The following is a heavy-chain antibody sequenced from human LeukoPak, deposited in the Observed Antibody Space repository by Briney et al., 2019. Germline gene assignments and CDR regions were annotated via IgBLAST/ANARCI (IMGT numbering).Heavy chain of an antibody. Sequence: PGGSLRLSCAASGFTFSSYDMNWVRQAPGKGLEWVSSISSSSSYIYYADSVKSRFTISRDNAKNSLYLQMNSVRAEDTAVYYCARGMYYYGSGSSFDNWGQGTLVTVSS. V-gene: IGHV3-21*01. CDR2: ISSSSSYI. CDR1: GFTFSSYD. J-gene: IGHJ4*02. D-gene: IGHD3-10*01. CDR3: ARGMYYYGSGSSFDN.